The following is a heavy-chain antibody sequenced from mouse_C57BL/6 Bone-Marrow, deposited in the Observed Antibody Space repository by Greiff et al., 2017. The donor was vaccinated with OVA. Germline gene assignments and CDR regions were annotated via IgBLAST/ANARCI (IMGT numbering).Heavy chain of an antibody. CDR1: GYTFTSYW. Sequence: QVHVKQPGAELVKPGASVKMSCKASGYTFTSYWITWVKQRPGQGLEWIGDIYPGSGSTNYNEKFKSKATLTVDTSSSTAYMQLSSLTSEDSAVYYCARCYYYGSSYDAMDYWGQGTSVTVSS. J-gene: IGHJ4*01. CDR3: ARCYYYGSSYDAMDY. CDR2: IYPGSGST. D-gene: IGHD1-1*01. V-gene: IGHV1-55*01.